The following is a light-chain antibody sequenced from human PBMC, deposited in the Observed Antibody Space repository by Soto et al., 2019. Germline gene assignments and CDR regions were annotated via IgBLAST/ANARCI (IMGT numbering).Light chain of an antibody. CDR1: QSVSSF. V-gene: IGKV3-11*01. CDR2: GAS. Sequence: EIVLTQSAATLSLSPGERSTLSFSPSQSVSSFLAWYQQKPGQAPRVLIYGASKRATGIPDRFSGSGSGTDFTLTISSLEPEDFAVYYCQQRTNWPPSITFGQGTRLEI. J-gene: IGKJ5*01. CDR3: QQRTNWPPSIT.